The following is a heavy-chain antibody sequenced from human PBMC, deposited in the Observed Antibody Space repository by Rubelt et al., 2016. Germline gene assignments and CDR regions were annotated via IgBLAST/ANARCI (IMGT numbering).Heavy chain of an antibody. CDR3: AKELYSGSYLMFDY. D-gene: IGHD1-26*01. CDR1: GFTFSSYG. CDR2: LTGGNT. J-gene: IGHJ4*02. V-gene: IGHV3-23*01. Sequence: EVQLLESGGGLVQPGGSLRLSCAASGFTFSSYGMNWVRQAPGKGLEWVSALTGGNTYYADSGKGRFTISRDNSKNTLYLQMNSLRAEDTAVYYCAKELYSGSYLMFDYWGQGALVTVSS.